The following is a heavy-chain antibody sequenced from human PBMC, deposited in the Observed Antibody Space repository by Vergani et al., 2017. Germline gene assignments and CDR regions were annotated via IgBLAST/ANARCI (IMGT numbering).Heavy chain of an antibody. Sequence: QVQLQQWGGGLLKPSETLSLTCVVNGGSFTSYHWTWIRQSPGEGLEWVGDIDHTGRPDYNPSLKSRLTMSVDKYLNQFSLTLNSVTATDTAIYFCARVNTETNGHLYYYYYMDGWGQGTAVTVS. CDR2: IDHTGRP. V-gene: IGHV4-34*01. D-gene: IGHD4-11*01. CDR3: ARVNTETNGHLYYYYYMDG. J-gene: IGHJ6*03. CDR1: GGSFTSYH.